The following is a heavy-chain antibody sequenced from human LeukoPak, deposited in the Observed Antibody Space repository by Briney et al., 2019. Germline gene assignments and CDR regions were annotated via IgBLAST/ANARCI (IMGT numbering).Heavy chain of an antibody. V-gene: IGHV1-69*06. Sequence: AASVKVSCKASGGTFSSYAISWVRQAPGQGREWIGGIIPIFGTANYAHKFQGRVTITADKSTSTAYMELSSLRAEDTAVYYCARGQADCSSTSCYHGYWGQGTLVTVSS. J-gene: IGHJ4*02. D-gene: IGHD2-2*01. CDR1: GGTFSSYA. CDR2: IIPIFGTA. CDR3: ARGQADCSSTSCYHGY.